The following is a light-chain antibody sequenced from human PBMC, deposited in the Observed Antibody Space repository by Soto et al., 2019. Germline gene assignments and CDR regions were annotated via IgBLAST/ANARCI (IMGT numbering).Light chain of an antibody. Sequence: EIVLPQSPGTLSLSPGDGAPLSCRASQSVSSSYLAWYQQKPGQATRLLIYDASNRATGIPARFSGSGSGTDFTLTISSLEPEDFAVYYCQQRSNWPITFGQGTRLEIK. CDR2: DAS. J-gene: IGKJ5*01. V-gene: IGKV3D-20*02. CDR1: QSVSSSY. CDR3: QQRSNWPIT.